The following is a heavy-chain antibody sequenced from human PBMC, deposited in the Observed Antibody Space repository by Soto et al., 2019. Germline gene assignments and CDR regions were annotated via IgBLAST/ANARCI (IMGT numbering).Heavy chain of an antibody. D-gene: IGHD3-3*01. V-gene: IGHV1-8*01. CDR1: GYTFTSYD. J-gene: IGHJ6*03. Sequence: ASVKVSCKASGYTFTSYDINRVRQATGQGLEWMGWMNPNSGNTGYAQKFQGRVTMTRNTSISTAYMELSSLRSEDTAVYYCARVSKFWSGYDTGGGKTYYYYYMDVWG. CDR2: MNPNSGNT. CDR3: ARVSKFWSGYDTGGGKTYYYYYMDV.